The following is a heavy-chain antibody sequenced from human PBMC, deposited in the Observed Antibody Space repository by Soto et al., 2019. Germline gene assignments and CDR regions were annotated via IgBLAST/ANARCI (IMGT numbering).Heavy chain of an antibody. D-gene: IGHD3-22*01. V-gene: IGHV3-23*01. Sequence: GGSVRLSCAASGFTFSSYAMSWVRQAPGKGLEWVSAISGSGGSTYYADSVKGRFTISRDNSKNTLYLQMNSLRAEDTAVYYCAKSHYYDSSGYFDYWGQGTLVTVSS. CDR2: ISGSGGST. J-gene: IGHJ4*02. CDR3: AKSHYYDSSGYFDY. CDR1: GFTFSSYA.